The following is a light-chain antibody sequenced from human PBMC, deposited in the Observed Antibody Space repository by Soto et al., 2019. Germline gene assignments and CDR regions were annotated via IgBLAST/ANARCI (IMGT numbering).Light chain of an antibody. CDR3: QQFNSYPYMYT. Sequence: AIQLTQSPSSLSASVGDRVTITCRASQGISSALAWYQQKPGKAPKLLIYDASSLESGVPSRFSGSGSGTDFTLTIRSLQPEDFATYYCQQFNSYPYMYTFGQGTKLEIK. CDR1: QGISSA. CDR2: DAS. J-gene: IGKJ2*01. V-gene: IGKV1-13*02.